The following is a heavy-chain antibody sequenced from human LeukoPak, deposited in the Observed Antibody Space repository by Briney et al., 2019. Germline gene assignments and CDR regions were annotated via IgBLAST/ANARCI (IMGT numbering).Heavy chain of an antibody. CDR1: GFTFSSYA. J-gene: IGHJ6*02. V-gene: IGHV3-23*01. CDR2: ISGSGGKT. CDR3: AKGTYYYDNSGYPDV. Sequence: QPGGSLRLSCAASGFTFSSYAMSWVRQAPGKGLEWVSAISGSGGKTYYADSVKGRFTVSRDNSKNTLYLQINSLRAEDTAIYYCAKGTYYYDNSGYPDVWGQGTTVTVSS. D-gene: IGHD3-22*01.